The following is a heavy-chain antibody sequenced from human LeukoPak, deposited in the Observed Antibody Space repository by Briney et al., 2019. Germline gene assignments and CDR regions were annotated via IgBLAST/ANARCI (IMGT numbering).Heavy chain of an antibody. CDR3: ARDRAVYDSRRGYYYTEDDY. V-gene: IGHV3-7*01. D-gene: IGHD3-22*01. CDR2: IYQDGSEK. J-gene: IGHJ4*02. CDR1: GFTFSSYW. Sequence: GGSLRLSCAASGFTFSSYWMSWVRQAPGKGLEWVANIYQDGSEKYYVDSGKGRFYIARDNAKSSLYLQMNTLRADDTAVYYCARDRAVYDSRRGYYYTEDDYWGQGTLVTVSS.